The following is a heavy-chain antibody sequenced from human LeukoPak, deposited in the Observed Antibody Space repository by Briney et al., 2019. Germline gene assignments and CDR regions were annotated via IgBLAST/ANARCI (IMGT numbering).Heavy chain of an antibody. V-gene: IGHV4-31*03. CDR2: IYYSGST. CDR3: ARDWGQNYYDSSGSNPNCGMDV. J-gene: IGHJ6*02. Sequence: PSETLSLTCTVSGGSISSGGYYWSWIRQHPGKGLEWIGYIYYSGSTYYNPSLKSRVTISVDTSKNQFSLKLSSVTAADTAVYYCARDWGQNYYDSSGSNPNCGMDVWGQGTTVTVSS. CDR1: GGSISSGGYY. D-gene: IGHD3-22*01.